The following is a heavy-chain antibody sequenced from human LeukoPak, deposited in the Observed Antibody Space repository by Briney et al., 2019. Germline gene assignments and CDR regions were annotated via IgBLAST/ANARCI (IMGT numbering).Heavy chain of an antibody. V-gene: IGHV3-30*03. CDR1: GFTFSSYG. CDR2: ISYDGSNK. CDR3: ARVYDSYYFDY. J-gene: IGHJ4*02. Sequence: GRSLRLSCAASGFTFSSYGMHWVRQAPGLGLEWVAFISYDGSNKYYAHSVKGRFTISRDKAKNTLSLQMNSLRPEDTAVYYCARVYDSYYFDYWGQGTLVTVSS. D-gene: IGHD3-16*01.